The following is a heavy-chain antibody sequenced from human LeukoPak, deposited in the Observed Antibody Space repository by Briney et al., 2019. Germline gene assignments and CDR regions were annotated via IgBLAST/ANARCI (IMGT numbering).Heavy chain of an antibody. CDR2: IKYDGGEK. Sequence: PGGSLRLSCAASGFTFSDYWMSWVRQAPGKGVEWVANIKYDGGEKYYVDSVKGRFTISRDNVQNSLFLQMNSPRAEDTAMYYCARLARGTVFDFWGQGALVTVSS. J-gene: IGHJ4*02. CDR1: GFTFSDYW. CDR3: ARLARGTVFDF. V-gene: IGHV3-7*05. D-gene: IGHD3-10*01.